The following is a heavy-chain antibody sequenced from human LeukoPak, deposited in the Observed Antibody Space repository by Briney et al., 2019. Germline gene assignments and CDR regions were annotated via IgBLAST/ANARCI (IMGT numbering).Heavy chain of an antibody. V-gene: IGHV1-2*02. CDR3: ASFDLWFGELRVFDY. CDR2: INPNSGGT. CDR1: GYTFTSYY. D-gene: IGHD3-10*01. Sequence: ASVKVSCKASGYTFTSYYMHWVRQAPGQGLEWMGWINPNSGGTNYAQKFQGRVTMTRDTSISTAYMELSRLRSDDTAVYYCASFDLWFGELRVFDYWGQGTLVTVSS. J-gene: IGHJ4*02.